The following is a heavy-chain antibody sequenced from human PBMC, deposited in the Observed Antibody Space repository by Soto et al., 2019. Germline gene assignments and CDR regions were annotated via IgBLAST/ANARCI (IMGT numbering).Heavy chain of an antibody. J-gene: IGHJ6*02. Sequence: TMSLTRTVSAGSRCRRDYYRSGISQPPGKGVEWIWYIYYSGSTYYNPSLKSRVTISVDTSKNQFSLKLSSVTAADTAVYYCARDRSWGLWIYYNATYYYYYYGRDSWGQGTTVTIS. CDR2: IYYSGST. CDR1: AGSRCRRDYY. V-gene: IGHV4-30-4*01. CDR3: ARDRSWGLWIYYNATYYYYYYGRDS. D-gene: IGHD3-10*01.